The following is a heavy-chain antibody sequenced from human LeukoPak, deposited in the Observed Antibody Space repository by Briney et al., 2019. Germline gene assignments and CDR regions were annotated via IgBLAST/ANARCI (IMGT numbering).Heavy chain of an antibody. CDR3: AKGGIPRGYYYYYMDV. D-gene: IGHD6-13*01. CDR2: INWNNDRI. CDR1: GFTFDDYA. Sequence: PGGSLRLSCAASGFTFDDYAMHWVRQAPGKGLEWVSGINWNNDRIGYADSVKGRFTISRDNAKKSLYLQMNSLRAEDTALYYCAKGGIPRGYYYYYMDVWGKGTTVTISS. J-gene: IGHJ6*03. V-gene: IGHV3-9*01.